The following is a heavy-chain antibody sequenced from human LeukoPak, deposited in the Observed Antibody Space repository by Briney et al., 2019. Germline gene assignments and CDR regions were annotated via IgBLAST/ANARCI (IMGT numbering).Heavy chain of an antibody. J-gene: IGHJ4*02. D-gene: IGHD3-22*01. V-gene: IGHV3-48*04. CDR3: ARREYYYDSSGYYADDFDY. CDR2: ISGSSGSTI. Sequence: GGSLRLSCAASGFTFSSYAMSWVRQAPGKGLEWVSVISGSSGSTIYYADSVKGRFTISRDNAKNSLYLQMNSLRAEDTAVYYCARREYYYDSSGYYADDFDYWGQGTLVTVSS. CDR1: GFTFSSYA.